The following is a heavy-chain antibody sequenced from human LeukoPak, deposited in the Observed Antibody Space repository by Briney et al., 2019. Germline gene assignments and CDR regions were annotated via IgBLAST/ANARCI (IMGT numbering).Heavy chain of an antibody. Sequence: ASVKVPCKASGYTFTSYYMHWVPQAPGQGLEWMGIINPSGGSTSYAQKFQGRGTMTRDTSTSTVYMELSSLRSEDTAVYYCARGIVGATDAFDIWGQGTMVTVSS. D-gene: IGHD1-26*01. CDR2: INPSGGST. CDR1: GYTFTSYY. J-gene: IGHJ3*02. V-gene: IGHV1-46*03. CDR3: ARGIVGATDAFDI.